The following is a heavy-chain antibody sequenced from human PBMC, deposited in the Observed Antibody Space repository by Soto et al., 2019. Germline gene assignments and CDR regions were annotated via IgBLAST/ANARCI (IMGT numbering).Heavy chain of an antibody. J-gene: IGHJ1*01. V-gene: IGHV4-31*03. Sequence: QVQLQESGPGLVKPSQTLFLTCTVSGGSVSGGVYYWNWIRQHPEKGLEWIGYIYYSGSTYYNPSLRSRVTISADTSKNQFSLKLSSVTVADTAVYYCARSSVAGAGYFQHWGQGTQVIVS. CDR3: ARSSVAGAGYFQH. CDR1: GGSVSGGVYY. CDR2: IYYSGST. D-gene: IGHD6-19*01.